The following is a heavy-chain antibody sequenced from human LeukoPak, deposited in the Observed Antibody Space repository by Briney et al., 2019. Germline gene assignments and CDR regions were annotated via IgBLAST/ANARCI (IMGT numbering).Heavy chain of an antibody. D-gene: IGHD2-2*01. CDR1: GFTFSSYV. CDR3: AKGGYCSSTSCYVGWFDP. Sequence: PGGSLRLSCAASGFTFSSYVMNWVRQAPGKGLEWVSVISGGGGSTYYADSVEGRFTISRENSKHTLFLQMNSIRAEDTAVYYCAKGGYCSSTSCYVGWFDPWGQGTLVTVSS. J-gene: IGHJ5*02. V-gene: IGHV3-23*01. CDR2: ISGGGGST.